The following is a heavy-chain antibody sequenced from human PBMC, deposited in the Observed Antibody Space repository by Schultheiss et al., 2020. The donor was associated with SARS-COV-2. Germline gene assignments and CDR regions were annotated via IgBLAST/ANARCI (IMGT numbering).Heavy chain of an antibody. V-gene: IGHV4-34*01. CDR3: ARGYDFWSGYFPGFDY. CDR1: GGSFSGYY. J-gene: IGHJ4*02. D-gene: IGHD3-3*01. CDR2: INHSGST. Sequence: SQTLSLTCAVYGGSFSGYYWSWIRQPPGKGLEWIGEINHSGSTNYNPSLKSRVTISVDTSKNQFSLKLSSVTAADTAVYYCARGYDFWSGYFPGFDYWGQGTLVTVSS.